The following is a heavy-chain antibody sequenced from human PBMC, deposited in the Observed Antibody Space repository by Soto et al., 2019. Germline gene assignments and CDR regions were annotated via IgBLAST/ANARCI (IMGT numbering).Heavy chain of an antibody. CDR2: IYYSGST. CDR3: AYYYGPEGYFDY. D-gene: IGHD3-10*01. Sequence: PSETLSLTCTVSGGSISSGGYYWSWIRQHPGKGLEWIGYIYYSGSTYYNPSLKSRVTISVDTSKNQFSLKLSSVTAADTAVYYCAYYYGPEGYFDYWGQGTLVTVS. J-gene: IGHJ4*02. V-gene: IGHV4-31*03. CDR1: GGSISSGGYY.